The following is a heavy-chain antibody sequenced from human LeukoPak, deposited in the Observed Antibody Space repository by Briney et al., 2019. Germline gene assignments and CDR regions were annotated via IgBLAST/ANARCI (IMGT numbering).Heavy chain of an antibody. CDR2: ISGSGGST. J-gene: IGHJ3*02. CDR1: GFTFSSYG. Sequence: PGGSLRLSCAASGFTFSSYGMSWVRQAPGKGLEWVSAISGSGGSTYYADSVKGRFTISRDNSKNSLYLQMNSLRAGDTAAYYCARKGDGAFDIWGQGTMVTVSS. V-gene: IGHV3-23*01. CDR3: ARKGDGAFDI. D-gene: IGHD3-16*01.